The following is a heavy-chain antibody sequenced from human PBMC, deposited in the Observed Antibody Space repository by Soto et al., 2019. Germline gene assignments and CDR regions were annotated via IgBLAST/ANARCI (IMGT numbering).Heavy chain of an antibody. Sequence: QVQLVQSGAEVKKPGSSVKVSCKASGGTFSTYAINWVRQAPGQGLEWMGGIIPIFGAANYAQKFQGRVTITAEESTSTAYMELGSLRSQDTAVYYCARVTMVRGVHNWFDPWGQGTLVIVSS. CDR3: ARVTMVRGVHNWFDP. V-gene: IGHV1-69*01. CDR2: IIPIFGAA. D-gene: IGHD3-10*01. J-gene: IGHJ5*02. CDR1: GGTFSTYA.